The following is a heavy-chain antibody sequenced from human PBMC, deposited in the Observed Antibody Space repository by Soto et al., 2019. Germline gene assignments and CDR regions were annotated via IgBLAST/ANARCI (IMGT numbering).Heavy chain of an antibody. CDR1: VGPFSSYA. V-gene: IGHV1-69*01. J-gene: IGHJ5*02. CDR2: ITPMFGAP. D-gene: IGHD3-10*02. Sequence: QVQLVQSGAEVKKPGSSVNVSCTASVGPFSSYAINWVRQAPGQGLEWMGVITPMFGAPHYEQNFKGRITNTADQSTNTAYMERSSMTAGDTAVYFGARVFTGRWFDPWGQGILVPVSS. CDR3: ARVFTGRWFDP.